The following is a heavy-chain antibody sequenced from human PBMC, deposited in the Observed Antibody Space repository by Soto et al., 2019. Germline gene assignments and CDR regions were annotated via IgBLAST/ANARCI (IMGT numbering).Heavy chain of an antibody. Sequence: EVQLLESGGGVVQRGGSLRLSCGGFGFSFSSYAMSWVRQASGKGLEWVAAISGSGGSTYYADSVKGRFTISRDNSKNALYLQMNSLRAEDTAVYYCAKGERYFDWLFDYWGQGTLVTVSS. J-gene: IGHJ4*02. CDR2: ISGSGGST. CDR1: GFSFSSYA. V-gene: IGHV3-23*01. D-gene: IGHD3-9*01. CDR3: AKGERYFDWLFDY.